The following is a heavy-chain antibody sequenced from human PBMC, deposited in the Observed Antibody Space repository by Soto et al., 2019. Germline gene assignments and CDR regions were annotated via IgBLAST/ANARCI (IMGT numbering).Heavy chain of an antibody. D-gene: IGHD4-4*01. J-gene: IGHJ5*02. CDR2: IYYSGST. CDR3: ARHRIRKFTTVTTNWFDP. CDR1: GGSISSSSYY. Sequence: SETLSLTCTVSGGSISSSSYYWGWIRQPPGKGLEWIGSIYYSGSTYYNPSLKSRVTISVDTSKNQFSLKLSSVTAADTAVYYCARHRIRKFTTVTTNWFDPWGQGTLVTVSS. V-gene: IGHV4-39*01.